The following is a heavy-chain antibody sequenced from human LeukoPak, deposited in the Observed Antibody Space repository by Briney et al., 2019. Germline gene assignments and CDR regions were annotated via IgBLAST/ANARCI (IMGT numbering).Heavy chain of an antibody. V-gene: IGHV1-2*02. D-gene: IGHD2-15*01. Sequence: ASVKVSCKASGYTFTGYYMHWVRQAPGQGLERMGWINPNSGGTNYAQKFQGRVTMTRDTSISTAYMELSRLRSDDTAVYYCARGLIGYCSGGSCYVLNAFDIWGQGTMVTVSS. CDR2: INPNSGGT. CDR3: ARGLIGYCSGGSCYVLNAFDI. CDR1: GYTFTGYY. J-gene: IGHJ3*02.